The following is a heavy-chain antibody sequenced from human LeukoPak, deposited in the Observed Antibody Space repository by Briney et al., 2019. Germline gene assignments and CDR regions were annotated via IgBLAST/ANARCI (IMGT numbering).Heavy chain of an antibody. CDR3: ARERSGYDYDY. CDR1: GGSISSYY. D-gene: IGHD5-12*01. J-gene: IGHJ4*02. Sequence: PSETLSLTCTVSGGSISSYYWSWIRQPPATGLEWIGYIYYSGSTYYNPSLKSRVSISVDTSKNQFSLKLSSVTAADTAVYYCARERSGYDYDYWGQGTLVTVSS. CDR2: IYYSGST. V-gene: IGHV4-59*06.